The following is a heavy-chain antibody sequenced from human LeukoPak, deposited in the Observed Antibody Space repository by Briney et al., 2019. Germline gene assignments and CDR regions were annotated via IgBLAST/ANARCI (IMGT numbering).Heavy chain of an antibody. CDR3: ARDYYGSGSYSRWFDP. V-gene: IGHV1-2*02. CDR2: INPNSGGT. J-gene: IGHJ5*02. D-gene: IGHD3-10*01. Sequence: ASVKVSCKASGYTFTGYYMHWVRQAPGQVLEWMGWINPNSGGTNYAQKFQGRVTMTRDTSISTAYMELSRLRSDDTAVYYCARDYYGSGSYSRWFDPWGQGTLVTVSS. CDR1: GYTFTGYY.